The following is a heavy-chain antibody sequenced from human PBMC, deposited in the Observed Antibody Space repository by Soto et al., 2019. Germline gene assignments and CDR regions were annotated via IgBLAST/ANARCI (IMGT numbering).Heavy chain of an antibody. CDR3: ASITAADPNWFDP. Sequence: SETLSLTCAVYGGSFSGYYWSWIRQPPGKGLEWIGEINHSGSTNYNPSLKSRVTISVDTSKNQFSLKLSSVTAADTAVYYCASITAADPNWFDPWGQGTLDTVSS. CDR1: GGSFSGYY. J-gene: IGHJ5*02. D-gene: IGHD6-13*01. V-gene: IGHV4-34*01. CDR2: INHSGST.